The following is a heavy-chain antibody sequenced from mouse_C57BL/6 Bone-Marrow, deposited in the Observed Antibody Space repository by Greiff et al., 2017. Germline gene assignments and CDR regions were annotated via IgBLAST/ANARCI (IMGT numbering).Heavy chain of an antibody. CDR2: IYPGSGST. Sequence: QVQLQQPGAELVKPGASVKMSCKASGYTFTSYWITWVKQRPGQGLEWIGVIYPGSGSTNYNEKFKSKATLTVDTSSSTAYMQLSSLTSEDSAVYDCASGPSRRDGPNWYFDVWGTGTTVTVSS. D-gene: IGHD1-2*01. V-gene: IGHV1-55*01. J-gene: IGHJ1*03. CDR1: GYTFTSYW. CDR3: ASGPSRRDGPNWYFDV.